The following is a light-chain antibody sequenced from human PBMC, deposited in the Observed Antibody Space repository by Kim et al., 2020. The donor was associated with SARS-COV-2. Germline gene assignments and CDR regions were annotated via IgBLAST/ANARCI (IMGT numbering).Light chain of an antibody. CDR1: TSNIGSDS. CDR3: GTWDTSLSIGV. J-gene: IGLJ2*01. Sequence: QSVLTQPPSVSAAPGQRVTISCSGRTSNIGSDSVSWYQHLPGTAPKLLIYDNNKRPSGIPDRFSGSKSVTSATLGITGLQTGDEADYYCGTWDTSLSIGVFGGGTQLTVL. CDR2: DNN. V-gene: IGLV1-51*01.